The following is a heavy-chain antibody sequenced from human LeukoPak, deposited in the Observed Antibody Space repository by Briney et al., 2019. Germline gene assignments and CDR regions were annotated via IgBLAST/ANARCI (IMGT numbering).Heavy chain of an antibody. CDR2: ISSSGSTI. CDR3: ARDNTYYYGSGTPGPETFGY. D-gene: IGHD3-10*01. CDR1: GFTFSSYE. J-gene: IGHJ4*02. V-gene: IGHV3-48*03. Sequence: GGSLRLSCAASGFTFSSYEMNWVRQAPGKGLEWVSYISSSGSTIYYADSVKGRFTISRDNAKNSLYLQMNSLRAEDTAVYYCARDNTYYYGSGTPGPETFGYWGQGTLVTVSS.